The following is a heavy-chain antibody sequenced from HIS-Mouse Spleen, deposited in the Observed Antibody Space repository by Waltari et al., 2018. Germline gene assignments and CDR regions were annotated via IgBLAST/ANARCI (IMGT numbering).Heavy chain of an antibody. Sequence: EVQLVESGGGLIQPGGSLRLSCAASGFTVSSNYIRWVRQAPGEGVEWVSVIYSGGSTYSADSVKGRVTISRDNSKNTLYLQMNSLRAEDTAVYYCARGGLAAAGWYFDLWGRGTLVTVSS. CDR1: GFTVSSNY. CDR3: ARGGLAAAGWYFDL. D-gene: IGHD6-13*01. J-gene: IGHJ2*01. CDR2: IYSGGST. V-gene: IGHV3-53*01.